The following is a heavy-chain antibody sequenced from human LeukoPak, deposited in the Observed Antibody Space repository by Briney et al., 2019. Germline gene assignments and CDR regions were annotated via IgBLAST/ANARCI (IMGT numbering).Heavy chain of an antibody. Sequence: ASVTVSCTASGYTFTSYDINWVRQATGQGLEWMGWMNPNSGNTGYAQKFQGRVTITRNTSISTAYMELSSLRSEDTAVYYCARESYSSSWYRYYYYYMDVWGKGTTVTVSS. J-gene: IGHJ6*03. CDR3: ARESYSSSWYRYYYYYMDV. CDR1: GYTFTSYD. D-gene: IGHD6-13*01. CDR2: MNPNSGNT. V-gene: IGHV1-8*03.